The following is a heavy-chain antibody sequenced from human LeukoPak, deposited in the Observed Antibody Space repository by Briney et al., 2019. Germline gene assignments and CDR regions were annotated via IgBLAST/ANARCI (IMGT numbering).Heavy chain of an antibody. CDR3: ARGGEGDYYYYGMDV. J-gene: IGHJ6*02. CDR1: GFTFSSYD. V-gene: IGHV3-13*01. Sequence: PGRSLRLSCAASGFTFSSYDMHWVRPATGKGLEWVSAIGTAGDTYYPGSVKGRFTISRENAKNSLYLQMNSLRAGDTAVYYCARGGEGDYYYYGMDVWGQGTTVTVSS. D-gene: IGHD2-21*01. CDR2: IGTAGDT.